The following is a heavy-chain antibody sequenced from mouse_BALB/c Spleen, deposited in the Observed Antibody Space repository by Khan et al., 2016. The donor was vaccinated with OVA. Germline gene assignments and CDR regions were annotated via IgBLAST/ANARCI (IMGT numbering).Heavy chain of an antibody. CDR3: TSRGYGSSYGFAY. D-gene: IGHD1-1*01. J-gene: IGHJ3*01. V-gene: IGHV1-15*01. CDR1: GYTFTDYE. Sequence: VQLKQSGAELVRPGASVTLSCKASGYTFTDYELHWVKQTPVHGLEWTGAIDPEADFTAYNQKFKGKATLTADKSYSTAYLELRSLTSEDSAVYYWTSRGYGSSYGFAYWGQGTLVAVS. CDR2: IDPEADFT.